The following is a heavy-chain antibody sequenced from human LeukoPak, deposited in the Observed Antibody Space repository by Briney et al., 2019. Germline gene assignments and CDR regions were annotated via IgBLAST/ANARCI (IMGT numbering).Heavy chain of an antibody. CDR2: INAGNGNT. Sequence: ASVKVSCKASGYTFTSYGISWVRQAPGQGLEWMGWINAGNGNTKYSQKFQGRVTITRDTSASTAYMELSSLRSEDTAVYYCARVPIFSGSYLYYFDYWGQGTLVTVSS. V-gene: IGHV1-3*01. CDR3: ARVPIFSGSYLYYFDY. J-gene: IGHJ4*02. CDR1: GYTFTSYG. D-gene: IGHD1-26*01.